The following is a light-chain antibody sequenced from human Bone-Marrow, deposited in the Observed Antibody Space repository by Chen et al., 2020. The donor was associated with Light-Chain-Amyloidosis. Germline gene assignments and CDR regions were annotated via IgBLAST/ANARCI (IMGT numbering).Light chain of an antibody. V-gene: IGLV3-25*03. CDR2: RDT. CDR1: DLPMKY. J-gene: IGLJ2*01. Sequence: SYELTQPPSVSVSPGQTARITCSGDDLPMKYAYLYQQKPGQAPVLVIHRDTERPSGISERFSGSSSGTTATLTISGVQAEDEADYHCQSADSSGTYEVIFGGGTKLTVL. CDR3: QSADSSGTYEVI.